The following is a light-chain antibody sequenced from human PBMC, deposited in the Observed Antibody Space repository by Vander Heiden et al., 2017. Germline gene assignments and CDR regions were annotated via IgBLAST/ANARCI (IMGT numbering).Light chain of an antibody. V-gene: IGLV2-14*03. CDR1: SSDVGGYNY. Sequence: QSALTQPASVSGSPAQSTTISCTGTSSDVGGYNYVSWYQQHPGKAPKLMISDVSNRPSGVSNRFSGSKSGNTASLTISGLQAEDEADYYCSSYTSSSTLEVVFGGGTKLTVL. CDR2: DVS. CDR3: SSYTSSSTLEVV. J-gene: IGLJ2*01.